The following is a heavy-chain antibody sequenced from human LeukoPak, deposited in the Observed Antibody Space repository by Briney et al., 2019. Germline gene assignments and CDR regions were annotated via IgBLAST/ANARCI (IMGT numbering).Heavy chain of an antibody. CDR1: GYTFTRYG. Sequence: GASVKVSCKASGYTFTRYGISWVRQAPGQGLEWMGWISAYNGNTNYAQKLQGRVTMTTDTSTSTAYMELRSLRSDDTAVYYCASSPRGIVGAPQLDFDYWGQGTLVTVSS. D-gene: IGHD1-26*01. J-gene: IGHJ4*02. V-gene: IGHV1-18*01. CDR3: ASSPRGIVGAPQLDFDY. CDR2: ISAYNGNT.